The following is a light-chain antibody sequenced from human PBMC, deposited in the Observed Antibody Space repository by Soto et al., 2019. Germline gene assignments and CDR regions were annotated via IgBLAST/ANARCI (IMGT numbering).Light chain of an antibody. J-gene: IGKJ1*01. CDR2: TAS. Sequence: DIQMTQSPSALSASVGDRVTITFRASLSISGWFGWYQQKPGKAPKLLIYTASSLESGVPSRFSGSGSGTEFSLTISSLQTDDFATYYCQQYNSFPTFGQGAKVDIK. V-gene: IGKV1-5*03. CDR1: LSISGW. CDR3: QQYNSFPT.